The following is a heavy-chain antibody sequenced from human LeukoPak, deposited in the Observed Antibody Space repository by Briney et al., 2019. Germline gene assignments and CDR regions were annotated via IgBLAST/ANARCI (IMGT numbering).Heavy chain of an antibody. Sequence: SVKVSCKASGYTFTGYYMHWVRQAPGQGLEWMGWINPNSGGTNYSQKFQGRVTMTRDTSINTAYMELSRLTSDDTAVYYCARGHYYASGRSYPVAAWGQGTLVTVSS. V-gene: IGHV1-2*02. CDR2: INPNSGGT. D-gene: IGHD3-10*01. J-gene: IGHJ5*02. CDR1: GYTFTGYY. CDR3: ARGHYYASGRSYPVAA.